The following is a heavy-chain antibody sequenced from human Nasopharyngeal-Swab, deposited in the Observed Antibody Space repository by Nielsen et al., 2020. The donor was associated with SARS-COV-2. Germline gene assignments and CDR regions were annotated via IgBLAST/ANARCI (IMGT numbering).Heavy chain of an antibody. CDR2: IIPILGIA. CDR3: ARESPYGDYLGWFDP. V-gene: IGHV1-69*04. J-gene: IGHJ5*02. CDR1: GGTFSSYA. Sequence: SSVKVSCKASGGTFSSYAISWVRQAPGQGLEWMGRIIPILGIANYAQKFQGRVTITADKSTSTAYMELSSLRSEDTAVYYCARESPYGDYLGWFDPWGQGTLVTVSS. D-gene: IGHD4-17*01.